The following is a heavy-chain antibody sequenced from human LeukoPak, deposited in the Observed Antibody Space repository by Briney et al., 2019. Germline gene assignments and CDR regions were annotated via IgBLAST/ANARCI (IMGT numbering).Heavy chain of an antibody. CDR2: IYYSGST. CDR1: GGSIRSYY. CDR3: ARRQVDWFDP. V-gene: IGHV4-59*08. Sequence: PSETLSLTCTVSGGSIRSYYWSWIRQPPGKGLEWIGYIYYSGSTNYNPSLKSRVTISVDTSKNQFSLKLSSVTAADTAVYYCARRQVDWFDPWGQGTLVTVSS. D-gene: IGHD1-26*01. J-gene: IGHJ5*02.